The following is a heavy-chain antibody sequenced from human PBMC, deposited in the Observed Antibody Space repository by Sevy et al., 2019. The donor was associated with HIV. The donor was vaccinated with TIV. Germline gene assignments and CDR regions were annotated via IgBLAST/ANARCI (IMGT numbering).Heavy chain of an antibody. CDR1: GFTFSSYE. D-gene: IGHD6-13*01. CDR2: ISSSGSTI. CDR3: ARSIAAAGMTFDY. J-gene: IGHJ4*02. V-gene: IGHV3-48*03. Sequence: GGSLRLSCAASGFTFSSYEMNWVRQAPGKGLEWVSYISSSGSTIYYANSVKGRFTISRDNAKNSLYLQMNSLRAEDTAVYYCARSIAAAGMTFDYWGQGTLVTVSS.